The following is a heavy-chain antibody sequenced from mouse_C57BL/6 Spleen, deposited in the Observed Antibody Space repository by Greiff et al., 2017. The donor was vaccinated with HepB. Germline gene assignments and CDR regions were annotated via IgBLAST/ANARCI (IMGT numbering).Heavy chain of an antibody. V-gene: IGHV1-15*01. Sequence: QVQLQQSGAELVRPGASVTLSCKASGYTFTDYEMHWVKQTPVHGLEWIGAIDPETGGTAYNQKFKGKAILTADKSSSTAYMELRSLTSEDSAVYYCTRSDYDERGYFDYWGQGTTLTVSS. CDR1: GYTFTDYE. D-gene: IGHD2-4*01. J-gene: IGHJ2*01. CDR2: IDPETGGT. CDR3: TRSDYDERGYFDY.